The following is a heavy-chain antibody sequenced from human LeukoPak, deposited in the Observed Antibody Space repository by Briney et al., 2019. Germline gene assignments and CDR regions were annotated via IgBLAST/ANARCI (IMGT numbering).Heavy chain of an antibody. CDR2: IYYSGST. J-gene: IGHJ1*01. V-gene: IGHV4-59*01. CDR1: GGSISSYY. CDR3: ARRGYYFEYFQH. D-gene: IGHD3-22*01. Sequence: SETLSLTCTVSGGSISSYYWSWIRQPPGKGLEWIGYIYYSGSTNYNPSLKSRVTISVDTSKNQFSLKLSSVTAADTAVNYCARRGYYFEYFQHWGQGTLVTVSS.